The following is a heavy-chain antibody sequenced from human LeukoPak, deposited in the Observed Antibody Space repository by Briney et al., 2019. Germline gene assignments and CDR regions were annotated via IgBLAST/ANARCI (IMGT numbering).Heavy chain of an antibody. V-gene: IGHV3-33*01. D-gene: IGHD6-13*01. CDR1: GFTFSSYG. J-gene: IGHJ6*02. CDR2: IWSDGSSK. Sequence: SGGSLRPSCAASGFTFSSYGMHWVRQAPGKGLEWVAVIWSDGSSKHYADSVKGRFTISRDNSKNKLYLQMNSLRGEDTAVYYCARGQPPSYYDMDVWGQGTTVTVSS. CDR3: ARGQPPSYYDMDV.